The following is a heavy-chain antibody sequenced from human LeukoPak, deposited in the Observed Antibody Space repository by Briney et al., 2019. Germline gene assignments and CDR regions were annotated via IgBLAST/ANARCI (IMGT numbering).Heavy chain of an antibody. CDR1: GYTFTSYA. V-gene: IGHV1-69*13. CDR3: ARGAVAGSTAAFDI. D-gene: IGHD6-19*01. J-gene: IGHJ3*02. CDR2: IIPIFGTA. Sequence: GASVKVSCKASGYTFTSYAMNWVRQAPGQGLEWMGGIIPIFGTANYAQKFQGRVTITADESTSTAYMELSSLRSEDTAVYYCARGAVAGSTAAFDIWGQGTMVTVSS.